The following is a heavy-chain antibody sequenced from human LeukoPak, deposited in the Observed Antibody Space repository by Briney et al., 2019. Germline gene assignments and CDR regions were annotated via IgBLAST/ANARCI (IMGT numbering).Heavy chain of an antibody. V-gene: IGHV4-39*07. CDR2: IYYSGST. J-gene: IGHJ4*02. CDR3: ARSVYGDGPFGY. CDR1: GGSISSSSYY. D-gene: IGHD4-17*01. Sequence: SETLSLTCTVSGGSISSSSYYWGWIRQPPGKGLEWIGSIYYSGSTYYNPSLKSRVTISVDTSKNQFSLKLSSVTAADTAVYYCARSVYGDGPFGYWGQGTLVTVSS.